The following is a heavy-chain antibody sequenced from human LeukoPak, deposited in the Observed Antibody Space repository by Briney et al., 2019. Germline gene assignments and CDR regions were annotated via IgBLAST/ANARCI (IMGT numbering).Heavy chain of an antibody. CDR2: ISSSSNI. CDR3: ARDQGPDGGYFDY. J-gene: IGHJ4*02. V-gene: IGHV3-21*01. D-gene: IGHD1-14*01. CDR1: GFTFSTYS. Sequence: GGSLRLSCAATGFTFSTYSMNWVRQAPGKGLEWVSYISSSSNIYYADSVKGRFTISRDNAKNSLYLQMNSLRAEDTAVYYCARDQGPDGGYFDYWGQGTLVTVSS.